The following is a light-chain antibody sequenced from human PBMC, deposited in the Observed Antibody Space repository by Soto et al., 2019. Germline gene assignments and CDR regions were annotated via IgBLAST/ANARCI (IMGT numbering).Light chain of an antibody. Sequence: QSALTQPASVSGSPGQSITICCTGTSSDFGSYNLVSWYQQHPGKAPKLMIYEVSKRPSGVSNRFSGSKSGNTASLTISGLQAEDEADYYCCSYAGSSTFYVFGTGTKVTVL. J-gene: IGLJ1*01. CDR3: CSYAGSSTFYV. V-gene: IGLV2-23*02. CDR2: EVS. CDR1: SSDFGSYNL.